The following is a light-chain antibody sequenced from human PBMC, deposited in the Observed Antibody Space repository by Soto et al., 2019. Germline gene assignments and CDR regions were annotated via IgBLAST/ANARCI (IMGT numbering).Light chain of an antibody. J-gene: IGKJ1*01. CDR2: DAS. CDR1: QSVNHW. CDR3: QQYNSYWT. V-gene: IGKV1-5*01. Sequence: DIQMTQYPSTLSASVGESVTISCRASQSVNHWLAWYQRKPGKAPKLLIHDASTLESWIPSRFSGSGSGTEFTLTISSLHPDDFATYYRQQYNSYWTFGQGTKVDIK.